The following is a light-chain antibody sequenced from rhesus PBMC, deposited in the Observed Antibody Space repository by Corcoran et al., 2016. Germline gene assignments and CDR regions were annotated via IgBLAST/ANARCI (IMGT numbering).Light chain of an antibody. CDR2: KAS. Sequence: DIQMTQSPSSLSASVGDRVTITCRASENVNNYLNWYQQKPGKAPKLLIYKASTLQRGFPLRFSGSGSGTDYTFTISSLQPEDVATYDCQHGYGTPYSFGQGTKVEIK. CDR1: ENVNNY. J-gene: IGKJ2*01. CDR3: QHGYGTPYS. V-gene: IGKV1-74*01.